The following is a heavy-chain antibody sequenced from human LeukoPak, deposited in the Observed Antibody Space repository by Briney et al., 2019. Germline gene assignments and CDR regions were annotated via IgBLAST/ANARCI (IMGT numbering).Heavy chain of an antibody. Sequence: SETLSLTCTVSGGSISSGSYYWSWIRQPAGKGLEWIGRIYTSGSTNYNPSLKSRVTISVDTSKNQFSLKLSSVTAADTAVYYCARSGYDSSGYYYSYYYYYMDVWGKGTTVTISS. CDR2: IYTSGST. V-gene: IGHV4-61*02. CDR3: ARSGYDSSGYYYSYYYYYMDV. J-gene: IGHJ6*03. D-gene: IGHD3-22*01. CDR1: GGSISSGSYY.